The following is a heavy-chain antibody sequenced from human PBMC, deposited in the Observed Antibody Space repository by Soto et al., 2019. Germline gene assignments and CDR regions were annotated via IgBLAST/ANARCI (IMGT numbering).Heavy chain of an antibody. CDR3: ARGYYSSGTH. CDR2: ISENGGIT. CDR1: GFTFSTYW. D-gene: IGHD3-10*01. V-gene: IGHV3-74*01. J-gene: IGHJ1*01. Sequence: EVQLVESGGGLVQPGGSLRLSCAASGFTFSTYWMQWVRQVPGAGLVWVSSISENGGITTYVDSVKGRFTTSRDNAKNALYRQMNGRRVADTAIYYCARGYYSSGTHWGQGTLVTVST.